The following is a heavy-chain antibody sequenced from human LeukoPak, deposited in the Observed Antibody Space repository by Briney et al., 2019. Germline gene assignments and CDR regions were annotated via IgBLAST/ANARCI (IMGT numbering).Heavy chain of an antibody. CDR1: GFTFSSYW. CDR2: IKQDGNEK. CDR3: AKDATAVPGTVYMDV. V-gene: IGHV3-7*01. D-gene: IGHD2-2*01. J-gene: IGHJ6*03. Sequence: GGPLRLSCEASGFTFSSYWMSWVRQAPGKGLEWVANIKQDGNEKYYVDSVKGRFTISRDNAKNSVYLQMTSLRAKDTALYYCAKDATAVPGTVYMDVWGKGTTDTISS.